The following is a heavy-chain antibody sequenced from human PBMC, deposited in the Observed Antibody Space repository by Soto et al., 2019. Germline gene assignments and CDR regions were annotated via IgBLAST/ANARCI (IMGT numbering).Heavy chain of an antibody. CDR3: ASTMVRGEGYLEN. J-gene: IGHJ4*02. Sequence: QVQLQESGPGLVKPSQTLSLTCTVSGGSISSGGYYWSWIRQHPGKGLEWIGYMYYSGSTSYNPSLNSRVTISVDTSKNQFSLKLRSVTAADTAVYYCASTMVRGEGYLENWGQGTLVTVSS. CDR1: GGSISSGGYY. D-gene: IGHD3-10*01. CDR2: MYYSGST. V-gene: IGHV4-31*03.